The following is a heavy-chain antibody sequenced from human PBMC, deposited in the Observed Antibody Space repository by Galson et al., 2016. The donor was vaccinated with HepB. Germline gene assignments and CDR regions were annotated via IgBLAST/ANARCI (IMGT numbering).Heavy chain of an antibody. J-gene: IGHJ4*02. CDR1: GGSISSGVYY. CDR3: ARRAAAGNFDY. Sequence: TLSLTCTVSGGSISSGVYYWSWIRQPPGKGLEWIGYIYHSGSTYYNPSLKSRVTISVDRSKNQFSLKLSSVTAADTAVYYCARRAAAGNFDYWGQGTLVTVSS. CDR2: IYHSGST. V-gene: IGHV4-30-2*01. D-gene: IGHD6-13*01.